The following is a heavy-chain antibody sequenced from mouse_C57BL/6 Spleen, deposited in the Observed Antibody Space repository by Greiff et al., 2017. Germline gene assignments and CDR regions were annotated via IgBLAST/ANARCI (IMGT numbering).Heavy chain of an antibody. J-gene: IGHJ1*03. Sequence: QVQLQQPGAELVRPGSSVKLSCKASGYTFTSYWMHWVKQRPMQGLEWIGNIDPSDSETHYNQKFKDKATLTVDKSSSTAYMQLSSLTSEDSAVYYCARGPPYYSNLDWYFDVWGTGTTVTVSS. CDR3: ARGPPYYSNLDWYFDV. CDR1: GYTFTSYW. CDR2: IDPSDSET. D-gene: IGHD2-5*01. V-gene: IGHV1-52*01.